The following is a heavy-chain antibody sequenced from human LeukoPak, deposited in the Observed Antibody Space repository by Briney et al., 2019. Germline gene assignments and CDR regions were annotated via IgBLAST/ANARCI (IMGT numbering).Heavy chain of an antibody. CDR3: WRPRFGELLGYYYGMDV. CDR1: GGSISGYY. D-gene: IGHD3-10*01. V-gene: IGHV4-59*08. Sequence: SETLSLTCTVSGGSISGYYWIWIRQAPGKGREYIGYIYYSGSTYYNPSLKSRVTILVDTSQNQSSLKKSSVTAADTAVYYCWRPRFGELLGYYYGMDVWGQGTPVTVSS. J-gene: IGHJ6*02. CDR2: IYYSGST.